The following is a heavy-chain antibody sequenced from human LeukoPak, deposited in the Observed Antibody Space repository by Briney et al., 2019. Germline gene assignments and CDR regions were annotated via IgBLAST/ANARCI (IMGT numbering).Heavy chain of an antibody. J-gene: IGHJ6*02. V-gene: IGHV3-74*01. D-gene: IGHD3-22*01. CDR2: INNDGSST. CDR3: ARSHYYDSSGSFYYYYGLDV. CDR1: GFTFSYYT. Sequence: SGGSLRLSCAASGFTFSYYTMHWVRQAPGKGPVWVSRINNDGSSTRYADSVKGRFTISRDNAKDTLYLQMTSLRAEDTAVYYCARSHYYDSSGSFYYYYGLDVWGQGTTVTVSS.